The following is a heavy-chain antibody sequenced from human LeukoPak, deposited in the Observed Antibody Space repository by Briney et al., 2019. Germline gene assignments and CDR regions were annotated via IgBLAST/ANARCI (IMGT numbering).Heavy chain of an antibody. CDR1: GGSISSYY. CDR2: IYYSGST. V-gene: IGHV4-59*01. Sequence: SETLSLTCTVSGGSISSYYWSWIRQPPGKGLGWIGYIYYSGSTNYNPSLKSRVTISVDTSKNQFSLKLSSVTAADTAVYYCARARGAFDIWGQGTMVTVSS. J-gene: IGHJ3*02. CDR3: ARARGAFDI.